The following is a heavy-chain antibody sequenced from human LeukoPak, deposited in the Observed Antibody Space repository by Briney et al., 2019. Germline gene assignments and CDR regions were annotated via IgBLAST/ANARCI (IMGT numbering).Heavy chain of an antibody. D-gene: IGHD1-26*01. V-gene: IGHV4-31*03. J-gene: IGHJ5*02. CDR1: GGSISSGDYY. Sequence: SETLSLTCTVSGGSISSGDYYWSWIRQHPGKGLEWIGYIYYSGSTYYNPSLKSRVTISVDTSKNQFSLKLSSVTAADTAVYYCSGSLSSDWFDPWGQGTLVTVSS. CDR2: IYYSGST. CDR3: SGSLSSDWFDP.